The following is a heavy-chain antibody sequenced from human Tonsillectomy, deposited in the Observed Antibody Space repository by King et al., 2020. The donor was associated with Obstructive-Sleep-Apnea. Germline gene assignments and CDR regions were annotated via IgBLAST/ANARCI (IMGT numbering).Heavy chain of an antibody. J-gene: IGHJ4*02. D-gene: IGHD2-15*01. CDR3: AKGVVGGSARSGFDY. V-gene: IGHV3-30*02. CDR2: IRYDGSDK. CDR1: GFTFSTYG. Sequence: VQLVESGGGVVQPGRSLRLSCAASGFTFSTYGMHLVRQAPGKGLEWVAFIRYDGSDKYYADSVKGRFTISRDNSKNTVYLQMNSLRAEDTAVYYCAKGVVGGSARSGFDYWGQGTLVTVSS.